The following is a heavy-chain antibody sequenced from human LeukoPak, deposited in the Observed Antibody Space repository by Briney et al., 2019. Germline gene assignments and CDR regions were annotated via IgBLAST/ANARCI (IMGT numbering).Heavy chain of an antibody. CDR1: GFTFITYA. J-gene: IGHJ5*02. V-gene: IGHV3-23*01. D-gene: IGHD3-10*01. Sequence: GGTLRLSFSASGFTFITYAMSWVRQAPWKGLEWVAGISISGGSTYYADSVKGRFTISRDNSKNTLYLQMNRLRAKDTAVYYCAKDRELLFAHCWFDLWGQGTLVTVSS. CDR2: ISISGGST. CDR3: AKDRELLFAHCWFDL.